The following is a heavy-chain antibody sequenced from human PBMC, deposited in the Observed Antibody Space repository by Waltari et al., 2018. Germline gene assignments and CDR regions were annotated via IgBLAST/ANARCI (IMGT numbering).Heavy chain of an antibody. D-gene: IGHD3-3*01. CDR2: SSGSGLTM. Sequence: EVQLVESGGGLVQPGGSLRLSCATSGFTFGTFNMNWVRQAPGRGLEWISYSSGSGLTMYYADSVRGRFTISRDNAESSLYLQMNSLRAEDTALYYCARDQDPVWSGDPYPLDSWGPGTLVTVSS. V-gene: IGHV3-48*04. CDR3: ARDQDPVWSGDPYPLDS. J-gene: IGHJ4*02. CDR1: GFTFGTFN.